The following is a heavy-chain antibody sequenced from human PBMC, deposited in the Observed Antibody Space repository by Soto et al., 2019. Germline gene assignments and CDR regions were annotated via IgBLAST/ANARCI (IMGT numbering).Heavy chain of an antibody. CDR3: ARLDRYCSGGSCYSRGRWFDP. CDR1: GYSFTSYW. Sequence: GESLKISCNGSGYSFTSYWIGWVRQMPGKGLEWMGIIYPGDSDTRYSPSFQGQVTISADKSISTAYLQWSSLKASDTAMYYCARLDRYCSGGSCYSRGRWFDPWGQGTPVTVSS. CDR2: IYPGDSDT. V-gene: IGHV5-51*01. D-gene: IGHD2-15*01. J-gene: IGHJ5*02.